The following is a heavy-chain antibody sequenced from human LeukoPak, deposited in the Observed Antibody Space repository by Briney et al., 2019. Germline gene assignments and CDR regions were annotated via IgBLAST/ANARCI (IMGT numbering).Heavy chain of an antibody. V-gene: IGHV3-23*01. CDR3: ARRSGIAVAGAFDY. CDR2: ISGSGDST. D-gene: IGHD6-19*01. J-gene: IGHJ4*02. Sequence: SGGFLRLSCAASGFTFSNYAMRWVRQAPGKGLEWVSGISGSGDSTYYADSVKGRFTISRDNSKNTLYLQMNSLRAEDTAVYYCARRSGIAVAGAFDYWGQGILVTVSS. CDR1: GFTFSNYA.